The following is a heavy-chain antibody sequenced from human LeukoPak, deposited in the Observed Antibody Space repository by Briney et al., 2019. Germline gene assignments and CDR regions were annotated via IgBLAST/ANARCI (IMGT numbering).Heavy chain of an antibody. CDR3: ARQGYSAYEILDY. Sequence: SETLSLTCTVSGGSISSYYWSWIRQPPGKGPEWIGYIYYSGSTNYNPSLKSRVTISVDTSKNQFSLKLSSVTAEDTAVYYCARQGYSAYEILDYWGQGTLVTVSS. J-gene: IGHJ4*02. V-gene: IGHV4-59*08. CDR2: IYYSGST. D-gene: IGHD5-12*01. CDR1: GGSISSYY.